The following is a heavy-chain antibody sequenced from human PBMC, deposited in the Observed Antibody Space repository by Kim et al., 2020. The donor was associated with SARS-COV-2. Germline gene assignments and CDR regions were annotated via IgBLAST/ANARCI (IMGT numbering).Heavy chain of an antibody. J-gene: IGHJ5*02. CDR3: ARGRIAVAGKGVNWFDP. Sequence: LQSRVTISVDTSKNQFSLKLSSVTAADTAVYYCARGRIAVAGKGVNWFDPWGQGTLVTVSS. D-gene: IGHD6-19*01. V-gene: IGHV4-59*09.